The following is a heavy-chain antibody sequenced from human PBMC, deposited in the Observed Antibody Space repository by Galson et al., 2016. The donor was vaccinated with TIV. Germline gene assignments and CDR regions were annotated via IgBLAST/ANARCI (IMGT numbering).Heavy chain of an antibody. J-gene: IGHJ6*03. Sequence: SVKVSCKASGGTFSGYAINWVRQAPGQGLEYVGGIIPIFGTPKYAQKFQGRVTITTDDSRSTAYMELSSLRFEDTAVYYCARCYAYFYFYMDVWGIGTTVTVSS. CDR3: ARCYAYFYFYMDV. D-gene: IGHD3-16*01. V-gene: IGHV1-69*05. CDR1: GGTFSGYA. CDR2: IIPIFGTP.